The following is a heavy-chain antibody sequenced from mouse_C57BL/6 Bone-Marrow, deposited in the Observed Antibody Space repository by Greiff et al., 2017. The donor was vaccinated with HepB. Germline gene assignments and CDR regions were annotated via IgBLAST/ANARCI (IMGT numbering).Heavy chain of an antibody. CDR3: VNMSATGAMDY. Sequence: VQLQQPGAELVMPGASVKLSCKASGYTFTSYWMHWVKQRPGQGLEWIGEIDPSDSYTNYNQKFKGKSTLTVDKSSSTAYMQLSSLTSEDSAVYYCVNMSATGAMDYWGQGTSVTVSS. CDR2: IDPSDSYT. D-gene: IGHD1-1*01. J-gene: IGHJ4*01. V-gene: IGHV1-69*01. CDR1: GYTFTSYW.